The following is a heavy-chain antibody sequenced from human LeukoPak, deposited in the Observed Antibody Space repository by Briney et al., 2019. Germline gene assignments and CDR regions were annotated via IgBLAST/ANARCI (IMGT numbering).Heavy chain of an antibody. V-gene: IGHV3-48*02. CDR1: GFTFSSYS. J-gene: IGHJ6*02. D-gene: IGHD6-13*01. Sequence: PGRSLRLSCAASGFTFSSYSMNWVRQAPGKGLEWVSYISSSSSTIYYADSVKGRFTISRDNAKNSLYLQMNSLRDEDTAVYYCARVSAAGTDYYYYGMDVWGQGTTVTVSS. CDR3: ARVSAAGTDYYYYGMDV. CDR2: ISSSSSTI.